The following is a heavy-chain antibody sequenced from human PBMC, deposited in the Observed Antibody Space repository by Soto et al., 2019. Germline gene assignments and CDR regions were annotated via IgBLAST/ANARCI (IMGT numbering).Heavy chain of an antibody. CDR2: ISYDGSNK. CDR1: GFTFSSYA. Sequence: QVQLVESGGGVVQPGRSLRLSCAASGFTFSSYAMHWVRQAPGNGLEWVAVISYDGSNKYYADSVKGRFTISRDNSKNTLYLQMNSLRAEDTAVHYCASVDDFDIWGQGTMVTVSS. V-gene: IGHV3-30-3*01. CDR3: ASVDDFDI. J-gene: IGHJ3*02.